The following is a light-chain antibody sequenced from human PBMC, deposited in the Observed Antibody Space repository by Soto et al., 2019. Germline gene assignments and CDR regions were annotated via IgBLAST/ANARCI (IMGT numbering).Light chain of an antibody. Sequence: QPVLTQSSSASASLGSSVKLTSTLSSGHSSYIIAWHQQQPGKAPRYLMKLEGSGSYNKGSGVPDRFSGSSSGADRYLTISNLQFEDEADYYCETWDSNTRVFGGGTQLTVL. CDR3: ETWDSNTRV. J-gene: IGLJ7*01. CDR2: LEGSGSY. CDR1: SGHSSYI. V-gene: IGLV4-60*02.